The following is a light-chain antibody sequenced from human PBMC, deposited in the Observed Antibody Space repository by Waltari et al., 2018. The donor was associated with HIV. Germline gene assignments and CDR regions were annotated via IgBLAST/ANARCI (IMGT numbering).Light chain of an antibody. Sequence: QTVVTQEPSLTVSPGGTVTLTLSSSTGAVTSGSYPNGFQQKPGQPPRALIYSTSNKHPWTPARFSGSLLGGKAALTLSGVQPEDEAEYYCLLYYGGAVVFGGGTKLTVL. CDR2: STS. CDR1: TGAVTSGSY. V-gene: IGLV7-43*01. CDR3: LLYYGGAVV. J-gene: IGLJ2*01.